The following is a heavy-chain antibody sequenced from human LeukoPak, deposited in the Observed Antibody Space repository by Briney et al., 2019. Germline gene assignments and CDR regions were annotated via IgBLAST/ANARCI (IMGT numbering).Heavy chain of an antibody. CDR2: ISYDGSDK. V-gene: IGHV3-30*03. CDR1: GFTFSSYG. J-gene: IGHJ4*02. CDR3: ARWLVGVTDF. Sequence: GGSLRLSCAASGFTFSSYGMHWVRQAPGKGLEWVAVISYDGSDKYYADSVKGRFTISRDNSKNTLHLQMNSLRAEDTAVYYCARWLVGVTDFWGQGTLVTVSS. D-gene: IGHD6-19*01.